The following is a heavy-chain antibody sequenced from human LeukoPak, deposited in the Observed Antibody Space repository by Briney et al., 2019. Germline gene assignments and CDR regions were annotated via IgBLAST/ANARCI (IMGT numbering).Heavy chain of an antibody. J-gene: IGHJ6*03. V-gene: IGHV4-59*01. Sequence: SGTLSLTCTVSGGSISSYYWSWIRQPPGKGLEWIGYIYYSGSTNYNPSLKSRVTISVDTSKNQFSLKLSSVTAADTAVYYCARGNGSGIRYYYYYMDVWGKGTTVTVSS. CDR3: ARGNGSGIRYYYYYMDV. CDR2: IYYSGST. D-gene: IGHD3-10*01. CDR1: GGSISSYY.